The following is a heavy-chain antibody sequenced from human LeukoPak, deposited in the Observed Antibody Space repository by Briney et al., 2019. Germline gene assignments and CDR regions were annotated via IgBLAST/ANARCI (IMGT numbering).Heavy chain of an antibody. CDR2: ISAYNGNT. V-gene: IGHV1-18*01. CDR3: ARVPGYYGSGYYYYYYYMDV. J-gene: IGHJ6*03. CDR1: GYTFTSYG. Sequence: GASVKVSCKASGYTFTSYGISWVRQAPGQGLEWMGWISAYNGNTNYAQKLQGRVTMTTDTSTSTAYMELRSLRSDDTAVYYCARVPGYYGSGYYYYYYYMDVWGKGTTVTVSS. D-gene: IGHD3-10*01.